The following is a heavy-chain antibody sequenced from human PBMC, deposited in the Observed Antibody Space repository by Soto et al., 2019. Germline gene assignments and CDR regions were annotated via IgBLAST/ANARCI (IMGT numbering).Heavy chain of an antibody. CDR1: GFTFDVYA. CDR3: AKDISLRGWVYLVVEY. J-gene: IGHJ4*02. CDR2: IKYNSGSV. Sequence: EVQLVESGGGWVQPGRSLRLSCAASGFTFDVYAMHWVRQAPGKGLEWVSGIKYNSGSVGYADSVKGRFTISRDNAKNSLHLQMISLRAEDTAVYYCAKDISLRGWVYLVVEYWGQGTLVTVSP. D-gene: IGHD6-13*01. V-gene: IGHV3-9*01.